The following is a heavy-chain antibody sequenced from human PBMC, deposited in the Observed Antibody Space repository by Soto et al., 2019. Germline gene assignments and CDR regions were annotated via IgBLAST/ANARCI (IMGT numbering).Heavy chain of an antibody. CDR3: ARDRWAVAGSYFDY. D-gene: IGHD6-19*01. V-gene: IGHV1-69*13. CDR1: GGTFSSYA. Sequence: ASVKVSCKASGGTFSSYAISWVRQAPGQGLEWMGGIIPIFGTANYAQKFQGRVTITADESTSTAYMELSSLRSEDTAVYYCARDRWAVAGSYFDYWGQGTLVTVSS. J-gene: IGHJ4*02. CDR2: IIPIFGTA.